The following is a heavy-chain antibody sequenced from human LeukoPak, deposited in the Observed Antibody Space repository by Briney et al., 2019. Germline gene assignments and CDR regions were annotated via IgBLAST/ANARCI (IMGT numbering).Heavy chain of an antibody. V-gene: IGHV4-61*01. Sequence: SSETLSLTCTVSGVSVSSGSYYWSWIRQPPGKGLEWIGYIYYSGSTKYNPSLKSRVTISVDTSKNQFSLKLSSVTAADTAVYYCARSGQWLDNYYFDCWGQGNLVTVSS. CDR3: ARSGQWLDNYYFDC. CDR1: GVSVSSGSYY. D-gene: IGHD6-19*01. J-gene: IGHJ4*02. CDR2: IYYSGST.